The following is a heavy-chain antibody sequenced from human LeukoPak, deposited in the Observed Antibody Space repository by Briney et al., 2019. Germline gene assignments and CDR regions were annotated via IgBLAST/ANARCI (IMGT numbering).Heavy chain of an antibody. Sequence: PGGSLRLSCAASGFTFSAYCMHWVRQAPGKGLEWVAVIWSDGGKSYNSDSVKGRFTISRDNSKNTLYLQMNSLRADDTAVYYCATDSIGPATDFDYWGQGTLVTVSS. CDR3: ATDSIGPATDFDY. CDR2: IWSDGGKS. V-gene: IGHV3-33*01. J-gene: IGHJ4*02. CDR1: GFTFSAYC. D-gene: IGHD2-2*01.